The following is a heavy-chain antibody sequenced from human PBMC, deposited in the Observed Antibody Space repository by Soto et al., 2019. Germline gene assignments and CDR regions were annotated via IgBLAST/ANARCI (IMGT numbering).Heavy chain of an antibody. CDR2: LTGSGAAT. J-gene: IGHJ4*02. V-gene: IGHV3-23*01. Sequence: PGGSLRLSCAASGFTFSTYAMNWVRQAPGKGLEWVSGLTGSGAATYYADSVKGRFTISRDNSKNTLYLQMNTLRAEDTALYHCAKSEEASGLLTTHNDYWGQGTLVTVSS. CDR1: GFTFSTYA. D-gene: IGHD3-3*01. CDR3: AKSEEASGLLTTHNDY.